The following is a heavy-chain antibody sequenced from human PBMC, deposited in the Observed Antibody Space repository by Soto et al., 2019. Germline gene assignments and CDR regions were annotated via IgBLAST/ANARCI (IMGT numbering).Heavy chain of an antibody. CDR2: INPNSGGT. CDR3: ARGGYFSSTSCASRIYYYYYGMDV. J-gene: IGHJ6*02. CDR1: GYTFTGYY. V-gene: IGHV1-2*04. D-gene: IGHD2-2*01. Sequence: ASVKVSCKASGYTFTGYYMHWVRQAPGQGLEWMGWINPNSGGTNYAQKFQGWVTMTRDTSISTAYMELSRLRSDDTAVYYCARGGYFSSTSCASRIYYYYYGMDVWGQGTTVTVSS.